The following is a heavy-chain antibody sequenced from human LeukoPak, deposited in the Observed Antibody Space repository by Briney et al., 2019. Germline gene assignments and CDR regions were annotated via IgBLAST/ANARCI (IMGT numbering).Heavy chain of an antibody. Sequence: ASVKVSCKASGGTFSSYAISCVRQAPGQGLEWMGRIIPIFGTANYAQKFQGRVTITTDESTSTAYMELSSLRSEDTAVYYCARNLHYYDSSGYLDYWGQGTLVTVSS. J-gene: IGHJ4*02. D-gene: IGHD3-22*01. CDR2: IIPIFGTA. V-gene: IGHV1-69*05. CDR3: ARNLHYYDSSGYLDY. CDR1: GGTFSSYA.